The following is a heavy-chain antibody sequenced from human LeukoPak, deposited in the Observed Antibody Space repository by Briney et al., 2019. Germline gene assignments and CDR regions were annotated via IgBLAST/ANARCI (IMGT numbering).Heavy chain of an antibody. CDR2: INHSGST. J-gene: IGHJ4*02. V-gene: IGHV4-34*01. CDR1: GGSFSGYY. CDR3: TRLLRTMWEPPYY. D-gene: IGHD1-26*01. Sequence: SETLSLTCAVYGGSFSGYYWSWIRQPPGKGLEWTGEINHSGSTNYNPSLKSRVTISVDTSKNQFSLKLSSVTAADTAVYYCTRLLRTMWEPPYYWGQGTLVTVSS.